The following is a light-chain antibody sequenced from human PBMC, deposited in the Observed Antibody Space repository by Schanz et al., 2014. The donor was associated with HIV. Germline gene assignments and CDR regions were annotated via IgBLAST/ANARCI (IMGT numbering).Light chain of an antibody. CDR2: DVS. Sequence: QSALTQPASVSGSPGQSITISCTGTSIDAGGYNYVSWYQQHPGKAPKLMIYDVSYRPSGISNRFSGSKSGSTASLTISGLQAEDEADYYCCSYARSPWVFGGGTKLTVL. CDR1: SIDAGGYNY. J-gene: IGLJ3*02. V-gene: IGLV2-14*03. CDR3: CSYARSPWV.